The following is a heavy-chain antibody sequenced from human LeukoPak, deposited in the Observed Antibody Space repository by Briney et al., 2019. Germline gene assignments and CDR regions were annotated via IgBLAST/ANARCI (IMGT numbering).Heavy chain of an antibody. CDR3: ARRGFYYDSSGYYPYYYYYMDV. D-gene: IGHD3-22*01. CDR2: IYYSGST. CDR1: GGSISSYY. V-gene: IGHV4-59*12. J-gene: IGHJ6*03. Sequence: SETLSLTCTVSGGSISSYYWSWIRQPPGKGLEWIGYIYYSGSTNYNPSLKSRVTISVDTSKSQFSLKLSSVTAADTAVYYCARRGFYYDSSGYYPYYYYYMDVWGKGTTVTISS.